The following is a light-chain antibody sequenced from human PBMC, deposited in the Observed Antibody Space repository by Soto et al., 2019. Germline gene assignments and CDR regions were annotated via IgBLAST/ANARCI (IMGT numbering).Light chain of an antibody. Sequence: ETVVTQSPGTLSLSPGERATLSCRAIQSVSSNYLAWYQQKPGQAPRLLMYGASRRATGTPERFSGSGSGTDFTLTISRLEPEDFAVYYCQQYGSSPRTFGQGTKVDIK. CDR1: QSVSSNY. CDR2: GAS. V-gene: IGKV3-20*01. J-gene: IGKJ1*01. CDR3: QQYGSSPRT.